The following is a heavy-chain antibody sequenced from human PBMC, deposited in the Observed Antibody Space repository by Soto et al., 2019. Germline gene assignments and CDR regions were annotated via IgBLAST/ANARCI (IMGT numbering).Heavy chain of an antibody. Sequence: QVQLVQSGAEVKKPGSSVKVSCKASGGTLSNYGISWVRQAPGQGLGWMGGIIPVLGTANYAQKFQGRVPITADESTTAVYMDVSSLRSDDTAVYYCARGDATKIVVTTYYGMDVWGQGTTVTVSS. D-gene: IGHD4-17*01. CDR3: ARGDATKIVVTTYYGMDV. CDR2: IIPVLGTA. J-gene: IGHJ6*02. V-gene: IGHV1-69*12. CDR1: GGTLSNYG.